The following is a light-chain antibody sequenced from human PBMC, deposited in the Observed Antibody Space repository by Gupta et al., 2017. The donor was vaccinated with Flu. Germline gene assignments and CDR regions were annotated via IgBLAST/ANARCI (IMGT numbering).Light chain of an antibody. CDR2: GNS. CDR3: QSYDSSLSGSEV. V-gene: IGLV1-40*01. CDR1: RSNIGAGYD. Sequence: HSVLPQPPSWTGAPGQRATIACTGSRSNIGAGYDVHWYQQRPGTAPKLLIYGNSNRPSGVPDRFSGSKSGTSASLAITGLQAEDEADYYCQSYDSSLSGSEVFGGGTKLTVL. J-gene: IGLJ2*01.